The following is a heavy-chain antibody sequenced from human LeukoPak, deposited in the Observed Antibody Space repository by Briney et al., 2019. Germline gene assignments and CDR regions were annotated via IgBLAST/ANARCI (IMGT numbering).Heavy chain of an antibody. D-gene: IGHD6-13*01. CDR3: ARASSWYEDWFDP. J-gene: IGHJ5*02. V-gene: IGHV4-34*01. Sequence: AEPLSLTCALYGGSFSGYYWRWLRQPPGKGREWLGEINHNGSTNYNPSLKSRVTISVDTSKNQFSLKLSSVTAADTAVYYCARASSWYEDWFDPWGQGTLVTVSS. CDR2: INHNGST. CDR1: GGSFSGYY.